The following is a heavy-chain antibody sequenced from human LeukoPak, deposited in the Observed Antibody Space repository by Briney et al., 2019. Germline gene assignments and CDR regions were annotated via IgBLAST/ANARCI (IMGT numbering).Heavy chain of an antibody. V-gene: IGHV4-34*01. D-gene: IGHD3-10*01. CDR2: INHSGST. CDR3: ARQLKGDYYYYYYMDV. J-gene: IGHJ6*03. CDR1: GGSFSGYY. Sequence: TSETLSLTCAVYGGSFSGYYWSWIRQPPGKGLEWIGEINHSGSTNYNPSLKSRVTISVDTSKNQFSLKLSSVTAADTAVYYCARQLKGDYYYYYYMDVWGKGTTVTISS.